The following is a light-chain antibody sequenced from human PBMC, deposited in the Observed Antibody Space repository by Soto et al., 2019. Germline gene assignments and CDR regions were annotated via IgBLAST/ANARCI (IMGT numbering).Light chain of an antibody. CDR3: QQDNNWWT. Sequence: EIVMTQSPATLSVSPGERATLSCRASQSVSSNLAWYQQKPGQAPRLLIYGASTRATGIPARFSGSGSGTEFTRTISSLQSEDVAVYYCQQDNNWWTFGQGTKVEIK. CDR1: QSVSSN. CDR2: GAS. V-gene: IGKV3-15*01. J-gene: IGKJ1*01.